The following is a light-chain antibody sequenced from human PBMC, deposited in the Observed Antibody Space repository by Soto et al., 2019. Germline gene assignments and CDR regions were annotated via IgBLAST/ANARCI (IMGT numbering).Light chain of an antibody. J-gene: IGKJ4*01. Sequence: IVLPQSPANLSLSPGERATLSCRASQSVSLHLAWYQQKPGQAPRLLIHGASTRATGIPARFSGSGSGTDFTLTISSLEPEDFAVYYCQQRSNPLTFGGGTKVDNK. V-gene: IGKV3-11*01. CDR3: QQRSNPLT. CDR2: GAS. CDR1: QSVSLH.